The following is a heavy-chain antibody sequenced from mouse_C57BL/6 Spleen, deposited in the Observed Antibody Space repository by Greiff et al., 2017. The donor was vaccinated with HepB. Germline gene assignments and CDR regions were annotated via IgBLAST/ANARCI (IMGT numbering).Heavy chain of an antibody. J-gene: IGHJ3*01. D-gene: IGHD1-1*01. CDR1: GYTFTSYW. CDR2: IDPSDSET. CDR3: ARDTSVVATGGFAY. Sequence: VQLQQPGAELVRPGSSVKLSCKASGYTFTSYWMHWVKQRPIQGLEWIGNIDPSDSETHYNQKFKDKATLTVDKSSSTAYMQLSSLTSEDSAVYYCARDTSVVATGGFAYWGQGTLVTVSA. V-gene: IGHV1-52*01.